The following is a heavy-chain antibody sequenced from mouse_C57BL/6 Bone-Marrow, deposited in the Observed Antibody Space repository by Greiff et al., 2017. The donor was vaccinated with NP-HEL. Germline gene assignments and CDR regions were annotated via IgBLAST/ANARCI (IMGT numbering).Heavy chain of an antibody. D-gene: IGHD2-1*01. CDR1: GYTFTSYW. Sequence: VQLQQPGAELVMPGASVKLSCKASGYTFTSYWMHWVKQRPGQGPEWIGEIDPSDSYTNYNQKFKGKSTLTVDKSSSTAYMQLSSLTSEDSAVYYCARERWGYGNYDYWGQGTTLTVSS. V-gene: IGHV1-69*01. J-gene: IGHJ2*01. CDR2: IDPSDSYT. CDR3: ARERWGYGNYDY.